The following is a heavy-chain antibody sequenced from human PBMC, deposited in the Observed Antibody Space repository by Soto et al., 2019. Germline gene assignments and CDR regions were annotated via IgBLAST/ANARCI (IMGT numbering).Heavy chain of an antibody. CDR2: IYYSGST. D-gene: IGHD3-3*01. Sequence: SETLSLTCTVSGGSISSSSYYWGWICQPPGKGLEWIGSIYYSGSTYYNPSLKSRVTISVDTSKNQFSLKLSSVTAADTAVYYCARHVVTDFWSGYFSGPAKSSRFDYWGQGTLVTVSS. J-gene: IGHJ4*02. V-gene: IGHV4-39*01. CDR3: ARHVVTDFWSGYFSGPAKSSRFDY. CDR1: GGSISSSSYY.